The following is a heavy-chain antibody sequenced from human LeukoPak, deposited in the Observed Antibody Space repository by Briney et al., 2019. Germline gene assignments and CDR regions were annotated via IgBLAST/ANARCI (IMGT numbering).Heavy chain of an antibody. CDR3: AKEVYYYDSSGYRSFDY. D-gene: IGHD3-22*01. CDR1: GFTFDDYA. CDR2: ISWNSGSI. J-gene: IGHJ4*02. V-gene: IGHV3-9*03. Sequence: GGSLRLSCAASGFTFDDYAMHWVGQAPGKGLEWVSGISWNSGSIGYADSVKGRFTISRDNAKNSLYLQMNSLRAEDIALYYCAKEVYYYDSSGYRSFDYWGQGTLVTVSS.